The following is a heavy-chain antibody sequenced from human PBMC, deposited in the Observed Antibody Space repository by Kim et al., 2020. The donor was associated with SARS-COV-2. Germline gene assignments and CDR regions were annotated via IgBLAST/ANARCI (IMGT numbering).Heavy chain of an antibody. D-gene: IGHD6-19*01. Sequence: SETLSLTCTVSGGSLSSSSYYWGWIRQPPGKGLEWIGTAYYIGNTYYNPSLKSRVTISVDTSKNQFSLKLGSVTAADTAVYYCARQQRYSRGWYVAFYY. CDR1: GGSLSSSSYY. CDR2: AYYIGNT. V-gene: IGHV4-39*01. J-gene: IGHJ6*01. CDR3: ARQQRYSRGWYVAFYY.